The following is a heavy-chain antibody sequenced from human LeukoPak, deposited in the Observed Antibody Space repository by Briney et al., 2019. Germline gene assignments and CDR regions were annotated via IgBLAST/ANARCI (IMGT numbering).Heavy chain of an antibody. D-gene: IGHD4-17*01. CDR2: FDPEDGET. Sequence: ASVKVSCKVSGYTLTELSMHWVRQAPGKGPEWMGGFDPEDGETIYAQKFQDRLTMTEDTSTATAYMELSSLRSQDTSVYYCATATQNLYGDYGEYSQHWGQGTLVTVSS. CDR3: ATATQNLYGDYGEYSQH. CDR1: GYTLTELS. J-gene: IGHJ1*01. V-gene: IGHV1-24*01.